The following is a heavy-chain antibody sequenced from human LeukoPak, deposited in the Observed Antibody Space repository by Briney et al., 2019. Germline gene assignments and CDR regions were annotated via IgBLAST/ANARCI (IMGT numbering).Heavy chain of an antibody. J-gene: IGHJ6*02. V-gene: IGHV4-61*08. CDR3: ARDLRFGEFGMDV. CDR1: GGSISSGGYY. D-gene: IGHD3-10*01. Sequence: SETLSLTCTVSGGSISSGGYYWSWIRQPPGKGLEWIGYIYYSGSTNYNPSLKSRVTISVDTSKNQFSLKLSSVTAADTAVYYCARDLRFGEFGMDVWGQGTTVTVSS. CDR2: IYYSGST.